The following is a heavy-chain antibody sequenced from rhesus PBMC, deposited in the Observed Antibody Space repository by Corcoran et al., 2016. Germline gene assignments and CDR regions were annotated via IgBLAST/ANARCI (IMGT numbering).Heavy chain of an antibody. CDR2: ISNGGGST. V-gene: IGHV3S5*01. CDR1: GFTFSSYG. D-gene: IGHD3-16*01. Sequence: EVQLVESGGGLVQPGGSLRLSCAASGFTFSSYGMSWVRQAPGKGLEWVSYISNGGGSTYYADSVKGRFTISRDNSKNTLSLQMNSLRAEDTAVYYCANRAGYSGSYYSYYFDYWGQGVLVTVSS. CDR3: ANRAGYSGSYYSYYFDY. J-gene: IGHJ4*01.